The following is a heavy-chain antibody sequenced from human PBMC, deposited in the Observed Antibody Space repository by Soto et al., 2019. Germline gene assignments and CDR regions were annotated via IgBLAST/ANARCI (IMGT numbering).Heavy chain of an antibody. D-gene: IGHD7-27*01. CDR3: STTPGYYYGMDV. Sequence: PGGSLRLSCTGSGFIFGDYAMSWFRQAPGKGLEWVGFIKSKAYGGTAEYAASVKGRFTISRDDAESIAYLQMNSLKIEDTAVYYCSTTPGYYYGMDVWGQGTTVTVSS. CDR1: GFIFGDYA. CDR2: IKSKAYGGTA. V-gene: IGHV3-49*03. J-gene: IGHJ6*02.